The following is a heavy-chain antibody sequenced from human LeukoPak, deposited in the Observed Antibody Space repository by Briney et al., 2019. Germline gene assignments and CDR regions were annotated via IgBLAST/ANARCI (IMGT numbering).Heavy chain of an antibody. D-gene: IGHD3-22*01. J-gene: IGHJ4*02. CDR1: GGSFNGYY. CDR3: ARQIRLDYYDSSGYYFDS. V-gene: IGHV4-59*08. Sequence: SETLSLTCTVSGGSFNGYYWSWIRQSPGKVLESIGFISDSGVSNTSPSLKSRVTISLDTSKKQFSLKLRSVTAADTALYYCARQIRLDYYDSSGYYFDSWGQGTLVTVSS. CDR2: ISDSGVS.